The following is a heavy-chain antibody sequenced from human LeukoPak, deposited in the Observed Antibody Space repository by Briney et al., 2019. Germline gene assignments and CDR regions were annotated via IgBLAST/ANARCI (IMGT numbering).Heavy chain of an antibody. CDR1: GYSFTSYW. CDR3: ARHSSSGWLLYYYYGMDV. Sequence: GESLKISCKGSGYSFTSYWIGRVRQMPGKGLEWMGIIYPGDSDTRYSPSFQGQVTISADKSISTAYLQWSSLKASDTAMYYCARHSSSGWLLYYYYGMDVWGQGTTVTVSS. D-gene: IGHD6-19*01. CDR2: IYPGDSDT. J-gene: IGHJ6*02. V-gene: IGHV5-51*01.